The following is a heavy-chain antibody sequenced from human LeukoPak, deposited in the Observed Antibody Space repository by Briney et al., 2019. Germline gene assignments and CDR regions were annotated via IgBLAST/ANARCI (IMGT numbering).Heavy chain of an antibody. CDR1: GGTFSSYA. Sequence: GASVKVSCKASGGTFSSYAISWVRQAPGQGLEWMGGIIPIFGTANYAQKFQGRVTITADESTSTAYMELSSLRSEDTAVYYCAREVTDSSSWYPTNYYYYMDVWGKGTTVTISS. CDR3: AREVTDSSSWYPTNYYYYMDV. V-gene: IGHV1-69*13. J-gene: IGHJ6*03. D-gene: IGHD6-13*01. CDR2: IIPIFGTA.